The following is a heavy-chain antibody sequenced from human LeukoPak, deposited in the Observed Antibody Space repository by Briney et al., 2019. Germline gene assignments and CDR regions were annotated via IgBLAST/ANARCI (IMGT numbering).Heavy chain of an antibody. CDR3: ARERARFSSSWYSEFDY. V-gene: IGHV4-30-4*01. CDR1: GGSISSGDYY. Sequence: PSETLSLTCTVSGGSISSGDYYWSWIRQPPGKGLEWIGYIYYSGSTYYNPSLKSRVTISVDTSKNQFSLKLSSVTAADTAVYYCARERARFSSSWYSEFDYWGQGTLVTVSS. CDR2: IYYSGST. D-gene: IGHD6-13*01. J-gene: IGHJ4*02.